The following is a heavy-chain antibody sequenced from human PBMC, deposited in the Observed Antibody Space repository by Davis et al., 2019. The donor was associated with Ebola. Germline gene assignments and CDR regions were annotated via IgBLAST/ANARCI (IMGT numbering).Heavy chain of an antibody. CDR3: ARDLGVGAFDY. Sequence: ASVKVSCKASGYIFTNYYMHWVRQAPGQGLEWMGRINSNNGGTNYAQKFQGRVTMTRDTSISTAYMELSRLRSDDTAVYYCARDLGVGAFDYWGQGTLVTVSS. V-gene: IGHV1-2*02. J-gene: IGHJ4*02. CDR1: GYIFTNYY. CDR2: INSNNGGT. D-gene: IGHD1-26*01.